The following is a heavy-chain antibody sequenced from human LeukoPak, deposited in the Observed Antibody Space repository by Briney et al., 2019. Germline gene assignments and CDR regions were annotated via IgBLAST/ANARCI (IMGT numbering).Heavy chain of an antibody. CDR1: GCTFTSYG. J-gene: IGHJ3*02. Sequence: ASVKVSCKASGCTFTSYGISWVRQAPGQGLEWMGWISAYNGNTNYAQKLQGRVTMTTDTSTSTAYMELRSLRSDDTAVYYCAREGYYYDSSGYRRDAFDIWGQGTMVTVSS. CDR3: AREGYYYDSSGYRRDAFDI. CDR2: ISAYNGNT. V-gene: IGHV1-18*01. D-gene: IGHD3-22*01.